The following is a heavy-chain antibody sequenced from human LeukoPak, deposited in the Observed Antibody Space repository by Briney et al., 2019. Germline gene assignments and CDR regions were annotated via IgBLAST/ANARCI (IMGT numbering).Heavy chain of an antibody. CDR2: INPNSGGT. V-gene: IGHV1-2*02. CDR3: ARDSARRFLEWLSRLSQRGYYMDV. CDR1: GYTFTGYY. J-gene: IGHJ6*03. Sequence: ASVKVSCKASGYTFTGYYMHWVRQAPGQGLEWMGWINPNSGGTNYAQKFQGRVTMTRDTSISTAYMELSRLRSDDTAVYYCARDSARRFLEWLSRLSQRGYYMDVWGKGTTVTVSS. D-gene: IGHD3-3*01.